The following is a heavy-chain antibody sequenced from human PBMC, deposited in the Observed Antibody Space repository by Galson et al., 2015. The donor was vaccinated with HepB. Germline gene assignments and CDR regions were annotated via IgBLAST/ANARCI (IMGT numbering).Heavy chain of an antibody. CDR1: VFTFSSYA. CDR3: ARDMEGYCSGGSCYSFDY. D-gene: IGHD2-15*01. CDR2: ISYDGSNK. J-gene: IGHJ4*02. Sequence: SLRLSCAASVFTFSSYAMHWVRQAPGKGLEWVAVISYDGSNKYYADSVKGRFTISRDNSKNTLYLQMNSLRAEDTAVYYCARDMEGYCSGGSCYSFDYWGQGTLVTVSS. V-gene: IGHV3-30*14.